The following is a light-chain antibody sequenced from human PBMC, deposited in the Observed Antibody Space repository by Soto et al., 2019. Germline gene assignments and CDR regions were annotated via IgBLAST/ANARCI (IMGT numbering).Light chain of an antibody. Sequence: EIVLTQSPGTLSLSPGERATLSCRASQSVSSTFVAWYQQNPGQAPRLLIYGASSRATGIPDRFSGSGSGTDFTLTISRLEPEDFAVYYCQQYGTSRTFGQGTKVDIK. CDR3: QQYGTSRT. V-gene: IGKV3-20*01. J-gene: IGKJ1*01. CDR1: QSVSSTF. CDR2: GAS.